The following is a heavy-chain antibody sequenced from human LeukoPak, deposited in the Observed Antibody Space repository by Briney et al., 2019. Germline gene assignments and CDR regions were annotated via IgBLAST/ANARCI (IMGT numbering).Heavy chain of an antibody. D-gene: IGHD3-16*02. CDR1: GFTFSDYY. V-gene: IGHV3-11*01. CDR3: ARARGVWGSYRIRVFDY. CDR2: ISSSGSTI. Sequence: GGSLRLSCAASGFTFSDYYMSWIRQAPGKGLEWVSYISSSGSTIYYADSVKGRFTISRDNAKNSPYLQMNSLRAEDTAVYYCARARGVWGSYRIRVFDYWGRGTLVTVSS. J-gene: IGHJ4*02.